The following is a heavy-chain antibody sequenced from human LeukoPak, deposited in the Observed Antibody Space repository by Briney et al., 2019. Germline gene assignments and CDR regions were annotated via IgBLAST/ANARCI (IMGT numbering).Heavy chain of an antibody. CDR3: ARDRPSRRDGYQMPYYFDY. CDR2: ISGSTDSI. D-gene: IGHD5-24*01. CDR1: GFTFTYYS. J-gene: IGHJ4*02. V-gene: IGHV3-48*04. Sequence: GGSLRLSCAASGFTFTYYSFSWVRQAPGKGLEWLSFISGSTDSIYYADSAKGRFTISRDNAKNSLYLQMNSLRVEDTAVYYCARDRPSRRDGYQMPYYFDYWGQGTLVTVSS.